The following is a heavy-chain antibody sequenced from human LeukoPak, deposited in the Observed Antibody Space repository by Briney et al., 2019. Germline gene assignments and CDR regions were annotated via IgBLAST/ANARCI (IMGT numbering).Heavy chain of an antibody. CDR1: GFTFDDYA. CDR3: AKGEWELPGYFDY. D-gene: IGHD1-26*01. V-gene: IGHV3-9*01. CDR2: ISWNSGSI. J-gene: IGHJ4*02. Sequence: GGSLRLSCAASGFTFDDYAMHWVRQAPGKGLEWVSGISWNSGSIGYADSVKGRFTISRDNAKNSLYLQMNSLRAEDTALYYCAKGEWELPGYFDYWGQGTLVTVSS.